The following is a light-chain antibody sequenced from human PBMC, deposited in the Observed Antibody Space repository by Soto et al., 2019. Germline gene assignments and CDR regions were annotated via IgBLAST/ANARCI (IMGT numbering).Light chain of an antibody. V-gene: IGLV4-69*01. J-gene: IGLJ3*02. CDR3: QAWGTGGV. Sequence: QPVLTQSPSASASPGASVKLTCTLSSGHSEYAIAWHQQQPEKGPPYLMKVISDGSHTKGDGIPDRFSGSSSGADRYLTISSLRSDDEADYYCQAWGTGGVFGGGTKLTVL. CDR1: SGHSEYA. CDR2: VISDGSH.